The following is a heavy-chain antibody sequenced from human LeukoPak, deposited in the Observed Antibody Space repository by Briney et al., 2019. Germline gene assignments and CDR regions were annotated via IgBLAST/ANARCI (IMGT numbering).Heavy chain of an antibody. Sequence: SETLSLTCTVSGGSISSYYWSWIRQPAGKGLEWIGRIYTSGSTNYNPSLKSRVTMSVDTSKNQFSLKLSSVTAADTAVYYCARGGVYCSGGSCYRSQNWFDPWGQGTLVTVSS. D-gene: IGHD2-15*01. V-gene: IGHV4-4*07. CDR1: GGSISSYY. CDR3: ARGGVYCSGGSCYRSQNWFDP. CDR2: IYTSGST. J-gene: IGHJ5*02.